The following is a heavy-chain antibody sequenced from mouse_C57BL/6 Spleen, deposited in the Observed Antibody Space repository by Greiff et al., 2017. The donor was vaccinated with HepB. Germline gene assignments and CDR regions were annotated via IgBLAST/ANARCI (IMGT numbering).Heavy chain of an antibody. V-gene: IGHV6-3*01. J-gene: IGHJ2*01. CDR3: TYYAYYFDY. D-gene: IGHD1-1*02. CDR2: IRLKSDNYAT. Sequence: EVKLVESGGGLVQPGGSMKLSCVASGFTFSNYWMNWVRQSPEKGLEWVAQIRLKSDNYATHYAESVKGRFTISRDDSKSSVYLQMNNLRAEDTGSYYCTYYAYYFDYWGQGTTLTVSS. CDR1: GFTFSNYW.